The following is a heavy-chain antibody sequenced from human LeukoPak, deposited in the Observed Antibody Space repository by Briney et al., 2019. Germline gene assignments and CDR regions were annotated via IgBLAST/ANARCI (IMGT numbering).Heavy chain of an antibody. CDR2: IYYSGST. V-gene: IGHV4-39*01. CDR1: GGSISSSSYY. Sequence: PSETLSLTCTVSGGSISSSSYYWGWIRQPPGKGLEWIGSIYYSGSTYYNPSLKSRVTISVDTSKNQFSLKLSSVTAADTAVYYCARHQWLPYYFDYWGQGTLVTVSS. D-gene: IGHD5-12*01. CDR3: ARHQWLPYYFDY. J-gene: IGHJ4*02.